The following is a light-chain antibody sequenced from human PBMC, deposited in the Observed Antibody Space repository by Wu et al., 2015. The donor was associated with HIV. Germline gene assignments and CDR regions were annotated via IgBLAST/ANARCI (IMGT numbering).Light chain of an antibody. J-gene: IGKJ3*01. Sequence: EIILTQSPATLSLSPGERVTLSCRASQSVSNYLAWYQQKPGQAPRLLIYDASNRATGVPARFSGSGSGTDFSLTISSLELEDFAIYYCQQRSNWPPEVTFGPGTKVEI. CDR1: QSVSNY. CDR2: DAS. CDR3: QQRSNWPPEVT. V-gene: IGKV3-11*01.